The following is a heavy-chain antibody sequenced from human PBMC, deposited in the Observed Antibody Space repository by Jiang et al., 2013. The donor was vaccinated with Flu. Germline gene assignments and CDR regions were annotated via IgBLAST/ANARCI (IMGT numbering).Heavy chain of an antibody. Sequence: KPTQTLTLTCTFSGFALSSSGVGVGWIRQPPGKALEYLALIYWNDNKRYSASLQSRVAIAKDTSKNQVVLTLTNMDPVDTATYFCAHSSPLLAKRPAGGVGFDFWGQGTLVTVSS. CDR1: GFALSSSGVG. CDR3: AHSSPLLAKRPAGGVGFDF. CDR2: IYWNDNK. D-gene: IGHD2-15*01. J-gene: IGHJ4*02. V-gene: IGHV2-5*01.